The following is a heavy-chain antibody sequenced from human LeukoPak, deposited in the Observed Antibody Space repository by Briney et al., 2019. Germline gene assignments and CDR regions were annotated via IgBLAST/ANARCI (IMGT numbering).Heavy chain of an antibody. Sequence: GGSLRLSCAASGFTFSSYAMSWVRQAPGKGLEWVSAISGSGGSTYYADSVKGRFTISRDNSKNTLYLQMNSLRAGGTVVYYCAKVTFGDHRDAFDIWGQGTMVTVSS. D-gene: IGHD3-16*01. J-gene: IGHJ3*02. CDR2: ISGSGGST. CDR3: AKVTFGDHRDAFDI. V-gene: IGHV3-23*01. CDR1: GFTFSSYA.